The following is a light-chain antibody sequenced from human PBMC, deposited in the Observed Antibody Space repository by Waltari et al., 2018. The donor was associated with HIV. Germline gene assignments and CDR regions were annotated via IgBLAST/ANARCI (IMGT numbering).Light chain of an antibody. J-gene: IGLJ3*02. CDR2: EDN. CDR1: SGHIASNY. Sequence: FILTQTHSVSASPGETVIISCTRTSGHIASNYVHWFQQRPAAAPTTIINEDNQRSSGIPDRFSGSIDTSSNSASLTISGLKTEDEADYYCQSFNDNNEWVFGGGTKVTVL. CDR3: QSFNDNNEWV. V-gene: IGLV6-57*03.